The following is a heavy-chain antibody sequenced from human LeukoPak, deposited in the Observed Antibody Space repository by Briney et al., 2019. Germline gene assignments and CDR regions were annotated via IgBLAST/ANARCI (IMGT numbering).Heavy chain of an antibody. CDR3: ATGPRAAYAFDI. D-gene: IGHD1-1*01. CDR2: IYYSGST. V-gene: IGHV4-30-4*01. Sequence: SQTLSLTCTVSGGSISSDYYYWSWIRQPPGKGLEWIGYIYYSGSTYYNPSLKSRVTISVDTSKNQFSLKLSSVTAADTAVYYCATGPRAAYAFDIWGQGTMVTVSS. CDR1: GGSISSDYYY. J-gene: IGHJ3*02.